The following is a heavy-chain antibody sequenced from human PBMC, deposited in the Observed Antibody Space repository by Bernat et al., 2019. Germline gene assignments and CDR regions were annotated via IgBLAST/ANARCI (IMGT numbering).Heavy chain of an antibody. CDR3: ARALTM. CDR1: GSTFSTSY. V-gene: IGHV3-7*04. Sequence: EVQLVESGGGLVQPGGSLRVSCAASGSTFSTSYMNWVRQAPGKGLEWVAHINPNGGVAYNVDSVKCRFTISRDSAKNSLYLQMNSLRPEDTAVYYCARALTMWGQGILVTVSS. CDR2: INPNGGVA. J-gene: IGHJ4*02.